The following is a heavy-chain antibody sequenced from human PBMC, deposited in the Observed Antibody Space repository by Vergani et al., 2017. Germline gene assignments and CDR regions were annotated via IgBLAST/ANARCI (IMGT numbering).Heavy chain of an antibody. CDR1: GFTFGYYA. CDR2: IRSKAYGQAT. J-gene: IGHJ3*02. V-gene: IGHV3-49*05. Sequence: VQLVESGGGLAKPGGSLRLSCAASGFTFGYYAMDWFRQAPGQGLEWVGGIRSKAYGQATIYAASVKGRFTISRDDSKSIAYLQMNNLQTEDTAMYYCVRDQVTMLRGSDALDIWGQGTMVTVSS. CDR3: VRDQVTMLRGSDALDI. D-gene: IGHD3-10*01.